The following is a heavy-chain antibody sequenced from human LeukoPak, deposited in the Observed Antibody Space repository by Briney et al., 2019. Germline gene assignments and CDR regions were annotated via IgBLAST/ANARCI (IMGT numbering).Heavy chain of an antibody. CDR1: GFTFSSYG. Sequence: PGGSLRLSCTASGFTFSSYGMHWVRQAPGKGLEWVVVISYDGSNKYYADSVKGRFTISRDNSKNTLYLQMNSLRAEDTAVYYCAKDSPYSSGWYELYYFDYWGQGTLVTVSS. D-gene: IGHD6-19*01. CDR2: ISYDGSNK. CDR3: AKDSPYSSGWYELYYFDY. V-gene: IGHV3-30*18. J-gene: IGHJ4*02.